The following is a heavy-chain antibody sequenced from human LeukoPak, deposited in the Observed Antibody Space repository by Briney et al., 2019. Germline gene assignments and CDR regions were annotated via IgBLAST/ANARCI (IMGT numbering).Heavy chain of an antibody. CDR3: ARDDYFYFDY. CDR1: GFTFDDYA. J-gene: IGHJ4*02. CDR2: ISWNSGSI. Sequence: PGRSLRLSCAASGFTFDDYAMHWVRQAPGKGLEWVSGISWNSGSIGYADSVKGRFTISRDNAKNTLYLQMNSLRAEDTAVYYCARDDYFYFDYWGQGTLVTVSS. V-gene: IGHV3-9*01. D-gene: IGHD2/OR15-2a*01.